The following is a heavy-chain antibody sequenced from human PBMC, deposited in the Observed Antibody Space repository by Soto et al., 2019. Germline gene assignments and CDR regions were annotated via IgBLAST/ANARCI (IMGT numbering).Heavy chain of an antibody. V-gene: IGHV3-23*01. J-gene: IGHJ4*02. D-gene: IGHD2-15*01. CDR1: GFTFSSYA. CDR3: AKSKVVVVAATPLPFDY. Sequence: GGSLRLSCAASGFTFSSYAMSWVRQAPGKGLEWVSAISGSGGSTYYADSVKGRFTISRDNSKNTLYLQMNSLRAEDTAVYYCAKSKVVVVAATPLPFDYWGQGTLVTVSS. CDR2: ISGSGGST.